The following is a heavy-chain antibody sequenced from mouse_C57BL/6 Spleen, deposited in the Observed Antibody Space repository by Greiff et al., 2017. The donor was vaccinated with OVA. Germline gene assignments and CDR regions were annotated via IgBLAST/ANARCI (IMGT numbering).Heavy chain of an antibody. Sequence: VQLQQSGPELVKPGASVKISCKASGYTFTDYYMNWVKQSHGKSLEWIGDINPNNGGTSYNQKFKGRATLTVDKSSSTAYMELRSLTSEDSAVYYCARGGWFGCGSSYYAMDYWGPGTSVTVSS. V-gene: IGHV1-26*01. CDR3: ARGGWFGCGSSYYAMDY. J-gene: IGHJ4*01. D-gene: IGHD1-1*01. CDR1: GYTFTDYY. CDR2: INPNNGGT.